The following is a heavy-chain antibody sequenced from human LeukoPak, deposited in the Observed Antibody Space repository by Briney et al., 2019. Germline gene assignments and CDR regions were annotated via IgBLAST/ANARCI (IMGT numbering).Heavy chain of an antibody. J-gene: IGHJ4*02. Sequence: SETLSLTCTVSGGSINSNNYYWGWIRQPPGKGLEWIGSIYSSGSAYYDPSLKSRVTISVDTSKNQFSLRLSSVTAADTAVYYCQSRYLEWLLEYWGQGTLVTVSS. V-gene: IGHV4-39*01. CDR1: GGSINSNNYY. D-gene: IGHD3-3*01. CDR3: QSRYLEWLLEY. CDR2: IYSSGSA.